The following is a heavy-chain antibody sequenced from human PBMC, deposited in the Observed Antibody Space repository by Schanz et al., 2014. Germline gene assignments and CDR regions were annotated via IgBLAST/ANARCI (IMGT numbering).Heavy chain of an antibody. V-gene: IGHV3-21*04. CDR1: GFTFSSYS. Sequence: EVQLVESGGGLVKPGGSLRLSCAASGFTFSSYSMNWVRQAPGKGLEWVSSISGTTTYTNYADSVKGRFTISRDNAKNSLYLQMNSLRAEDTAVYYCAREQIMAAAGLVDYWGHGTLVTVSS. CDR3: AREQIMAAAGLVDY. J-gene: IGHJ4*01. D-gene: IGHD6-13*01. CDR2: ISGTTTYT.